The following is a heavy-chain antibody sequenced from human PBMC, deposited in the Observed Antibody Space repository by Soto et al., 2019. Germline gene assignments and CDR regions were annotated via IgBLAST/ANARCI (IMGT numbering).Heavy chain of an antibody. J-gene: IGHJ5*02. Sequence: GGSLRLSCAASGFSFSKYGMHWVRQAPGKGLEWVAFVSSDGNNKYYADSVKGRFTISRDNSKNTLYLQVDSLRVDDTAVYYCAKDRVIQLLPIWPDPWGQGTLVTVSS. CDR1: GFSFSKYG. CDR3: AKDRVIQLLPIWPDP. D-gene: IGHD2-2*01. CDR2: VSSDGNNK. V-gene: IGHV3-30*18.